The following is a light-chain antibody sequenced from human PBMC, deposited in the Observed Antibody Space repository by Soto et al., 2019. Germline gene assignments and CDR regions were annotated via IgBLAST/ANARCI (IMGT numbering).Light chain of an antibody. CDR3: QQYKSYPVT. Sequence: DIQMTQSPSSLSASVGDRVTITCRASQGINNDLVWFQQKPGKAPKSLIYEASSLQSGVPSKFSGSGSGTYFTLTINSLQPEDSATYYCQQYKSYPVTFGQGTRLEIK. CDR1: QGINND. J-gene: IGKJ5*01. V-gene: IGKV1-16*02. CDR2: EAS.